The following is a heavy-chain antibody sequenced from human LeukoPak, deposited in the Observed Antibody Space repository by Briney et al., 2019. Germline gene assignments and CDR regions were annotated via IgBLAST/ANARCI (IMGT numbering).Heavy chain of an antibody. CDR2: ADGSGAST. V-gene: IGHV3-23*01. D-gene: IGHD5-24*01. CDR1: GFTLRNYA. J-gene: IGHJ4*02. Sequence: GGSLRLSCTASGFTLRNYAMSWVRQAPGKGLVWISAADGSGASTYYADSVRGRFAVSRDNSKNTLYLQMNSLRAEDTAVYYCAKGTPEMATTEFDYWGQGTLVTVSS. CDR3: AKGTPEMATTEFDY.